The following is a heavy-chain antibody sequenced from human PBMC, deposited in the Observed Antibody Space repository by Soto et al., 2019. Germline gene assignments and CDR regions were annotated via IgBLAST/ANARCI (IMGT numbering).Heavy chain of an antibody. CDR3: ARIKNKIFLPAVAIDAFDI. D-gene: IGHD2-2*01. J-gene: IGHJ3*02. CDR2: ISAYNGNT. Sequence: GASVKVSCKASGYTFTSYGISWVRQAPGQGLEWKGWISAYNGNTNYAQKLQGRVTMTTDTSTSTAYMELRSLRSDDTAVYYCARIKNKIFLPAVAIDAFDIWGQGTMVTVSS. V-gene: IGHV1-18*01. CDR1: GYTFTSYG.